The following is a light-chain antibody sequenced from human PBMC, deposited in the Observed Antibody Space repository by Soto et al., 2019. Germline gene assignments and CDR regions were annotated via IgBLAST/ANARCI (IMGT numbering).Light chain of an antibody. Sequence: DIQMTQSPSSLSASVGERVTITCRASQRISSYLNWYQQKPGKAPKLLIYAASSLQSGVPSRFSGRGSGTDFTLTISSLQPEDYATYYCQQSYSTPRTFGQGTKVEVK. CDR1: QRISSY. J-gene: IGKJ1*01. CDR2: AAS. CDR3: QQSYSTPRT. V-gene: IGKV1-39*01.